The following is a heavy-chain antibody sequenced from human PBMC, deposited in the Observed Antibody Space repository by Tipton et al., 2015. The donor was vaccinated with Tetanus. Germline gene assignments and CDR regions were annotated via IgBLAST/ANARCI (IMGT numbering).Heavy chain of an antibody. J-gene: IGHJ5*02. CDR3: ARVAYGWTWFDP. D-gene: IGHD3-10*01. CDR2: MNPNSGNT. CDR1: GYTFTSYD. Sequence: QLVQSGAEVKKPGASVKVSCKASGYTFTSYDINWVRQATGQGLEWMGWMNPNSGNTGYAQRFQGRVTMTRNTSISTAYMELSSLRSEDTAVYCCARVAYGWTWFDPWGQGTLVTVSS. V-gene: IGHV1-8*01.